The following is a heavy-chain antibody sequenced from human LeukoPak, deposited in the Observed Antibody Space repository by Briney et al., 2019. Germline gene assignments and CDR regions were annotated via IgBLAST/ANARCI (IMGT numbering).Heavy chain of an antibody. Sequence: SSETLSLTCAVSVYSISSGYYWGWIRQPTGKGLEWIGSIYHSGSTYYNPSLKSRVTISVDTSKNQFSLKLSSATAADTAVYYCARQSGYFDYWGQGTLVTVSS. V-gene: IGHV4-38-2*01. J-gene: IGHJ4*02. D-gene: IGHD1-26*01. CDR2: IYHSGST. CDR1: VYSISSGYY. CDR3: ARQSGYFDY.